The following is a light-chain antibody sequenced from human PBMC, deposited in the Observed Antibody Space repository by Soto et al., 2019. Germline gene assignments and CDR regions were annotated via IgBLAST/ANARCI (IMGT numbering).Light chain of an antibody. CDR1: SSDVGGYNY. CDR3: SSYTSSSTSV. Sequence: SALTQPASVSGSPGQPITISCTGTSSDVGGYNYVSWYQQHPGKAPKLMIYDVSNRPSGVSNRFSGSKSGNTASLTISGLQAEDEADYYCSSYTSSSTSVFGTGTKLTVL. V-gene: IGLV2-14*01. J-gene: IGLJ1*01. CDR2: DVS.